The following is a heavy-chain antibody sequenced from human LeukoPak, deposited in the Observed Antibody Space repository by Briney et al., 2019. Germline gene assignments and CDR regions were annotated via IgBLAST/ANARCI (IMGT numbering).Heavy chain of an antibody. CDR2: INYSGSS. CDR1: GDSINNYY. J-gene: IGHJ4*02. CDR3: ARAVHYSGTSDQYTGGWYYFDF. V-gene: IGHV4-59*01. D-gene: IGHD3-10*01. Sequence: PSQTLSLTCAVSGDSINNYYWSWIRQPPGKGLEWIGNINYSGSSNSNPSLKSRATISVDMSRKHFFLDLISVTAADTAVYYCARAVHYSGTSDQYTGGWYYFDFWGQGTRVTVSS.